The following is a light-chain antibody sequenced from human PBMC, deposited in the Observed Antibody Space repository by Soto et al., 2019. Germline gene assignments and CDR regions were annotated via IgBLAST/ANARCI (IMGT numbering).Light chain of an antibody. J-gene: IGLJ1*01. CDR3: CSYAGSFYV. CDR1: SSDVGGYNY. CDR2: DVD. V-gene: IGLV2-11*01. Sequence: QSALTQPASVSGSPGQSITISCTGTSSDVGGYNYVSWYQHHPGKAPKLMIYDVDKRPSGVPDRFSGSKSGNTASLTISGLQAEDESDYYCCSYAGSFYVFGTGTKLTVL.